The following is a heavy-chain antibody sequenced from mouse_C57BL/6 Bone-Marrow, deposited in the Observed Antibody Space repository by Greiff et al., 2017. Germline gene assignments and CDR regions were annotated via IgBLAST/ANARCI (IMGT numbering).Heavy chain of an antibody. CDR2: IDPSDSYT. Sequence: QVQLQQPGAELVKPGASVKLSCKASGYTFTSYWMQWVKQRPGQGLEWIGEIDPSDSYTNYNQKFKGKATLTVDTSSSTAYMQLSSLTSEDSAVYYCARMDGPDYWGQGTTLTVSS. D-gene: IGHD2-3*01. V-gene: IGHV1-50*01. CDR3: ARMDGPDY. CDR1: GYTFTSYW. J-gene: IGHJ2*01.